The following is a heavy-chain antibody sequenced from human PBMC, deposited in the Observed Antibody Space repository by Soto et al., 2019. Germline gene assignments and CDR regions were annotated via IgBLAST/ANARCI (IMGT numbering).Heavy chain of an antibody. Sequence: AGGSLRLSCVASGFTFSSYVIHWVRQAPGEGLEWVALISTDGTEKHYPGSVRGRFTISRDNSKNTLYLQMNSLRAEDTALYYCAKGRSYYYYYGVDVWGQGTTVTVSS. CDR3: AKGRSYYYYYGVDV. J-gene: IGHJ6*02. V-gene: IGHV3-30-3*01. CDR2: ISTDGTEK. CDR1: GFTFSSYV.